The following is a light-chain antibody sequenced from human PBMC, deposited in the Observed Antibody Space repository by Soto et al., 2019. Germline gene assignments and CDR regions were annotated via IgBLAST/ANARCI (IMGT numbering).Light chain of an antibody. CDR3: LSHTSSNTWV. CDR1: SSDIGGYNS. Sequence: QSALTQPASVSGSPGQSITISCTGTSSDIGGYNSVSWYQHHPGKAPKLMIYDVSKWPSGVSNRFSGSKSGNTASLTISGLQAEDEADYYYLSHTSSNTWVFGAGTKVTVL. CDR2: DVS. V-gene: IGLV2-14*03. J-gene: IGLJ3*02.